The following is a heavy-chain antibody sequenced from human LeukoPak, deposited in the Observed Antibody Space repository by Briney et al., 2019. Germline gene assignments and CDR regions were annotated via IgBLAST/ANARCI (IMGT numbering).Heavy chain of an antibody. V-gene: IGHV1-2*02. D-gene: IGHD3-22*01. J-gene: IGHJ4*02. CDR1: EYTFSGSY. CDR2: INPNTGGT. CDR3: ARDYHDSSGHTYYFDN. Sequence: ASVKVSCKASEYTFSGSYVHWVRQAPGHGLEWMGWINPNTGGTTYAQEFQGRVTMTRDTSISTAYMELSRLRSDDTAVYYCARDYHDSSGHTYYFDNWGQGTLVTVSS.